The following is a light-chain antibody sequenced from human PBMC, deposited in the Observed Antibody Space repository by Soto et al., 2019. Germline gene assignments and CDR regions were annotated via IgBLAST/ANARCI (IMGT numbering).Light chain of an antibody. J-gene: IGKJ1*01. V-gene: IGKV1-5*01. CDR1: QSINTW. Sequence: DIQMTQSPSTLSASVGDRVTITCRASQSINTWLAWYQQKPGKAPNLLIYDASTLESGVPSRFSGSGSGTEFTLNISSLQPDDFATYYCQQYTSYSWTFGQGTKVESK. CDR2: DAS. CDR3: QQYTSYSWT.